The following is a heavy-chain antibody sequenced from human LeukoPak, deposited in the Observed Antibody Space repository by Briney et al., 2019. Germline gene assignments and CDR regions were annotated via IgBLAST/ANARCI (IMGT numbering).Heavy chain of an antibody. D-gene: IGHD2-15*01. Sequence: PGGSLRLSCAASGFTFSSYWMSWVRQAPGKGLEWVANIKQDGSEKYYVDSVKGRFTISRDNAKNSLYLRMNSLRAEDTAVYYCAKAGRLYYYYYMDVWGKGTTVTISS. CDR3: AKAGRLYYYYYMDV. CDR2: IKQDGSEK. V-gene: IGHV3-7*03. J-gene: IGHJ6*03. CDR1: GFTFSSYW.